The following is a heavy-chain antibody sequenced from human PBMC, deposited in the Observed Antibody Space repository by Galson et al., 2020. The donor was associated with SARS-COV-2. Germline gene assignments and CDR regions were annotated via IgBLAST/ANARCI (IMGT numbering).Heavy chain of an antibody. CDR2: ISRGSGNI. J-gene: IGHJ4*02. V-gene: IGHV3-21*01. CDR3: ARDLFEATIGDY. D-gene: IGHD3-3*01. CDR1: GFTFSSYT. Sequence: GESLKISCVASGFTFSSYTMNWVRQAPGKGLEWVSAISRGSGNIYYADSLKGRFTISRDNAKNSLYLQMISLRVEDTAVYYCARDLFEATIGDYWGRGTLVTVSS.